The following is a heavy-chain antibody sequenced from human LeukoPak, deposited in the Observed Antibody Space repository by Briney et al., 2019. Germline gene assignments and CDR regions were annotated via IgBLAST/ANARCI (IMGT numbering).Heavy chain of an antibody. V-gene: IGHV3-23*01. J-gene: IGHJ4*02. CDR3: AKVRGDHAHLQDDFDY. D-gene: IGHD2-21*02. Sequence: PGGSLRLSCAASGFTFNTFAMNWVRQAAGMGLQWVSSITGSGSGAYYADSVKGRVTISRDNSKNTVSLQMDSLRPEDTAMYYCAKVRGDHAHLQDDFDYWGQGTLVTVSS. CDR2: ITGSGSGA. CDR1: GFTFNTFA.